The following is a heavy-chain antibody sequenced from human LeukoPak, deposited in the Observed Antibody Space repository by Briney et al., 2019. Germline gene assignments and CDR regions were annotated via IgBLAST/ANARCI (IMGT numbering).Heavy chain of an antibody. CDR1: GGSFSGYY. V-gene: IGHV4-34*01. Sequence: SETLSLTCAVYGGSFSGYYWSWIRQPPGKGLEWIGEINHSGSTNYNPSLKSRVTISVDTSKNQFSLKLSSVTAADTAVYYCARAAPTVTTGYYYYYMDVWGKGTTVTVSS. D-gene: IGHD4-17*01. CDR3: ARAAPTVTTGYYYYYMDV. CDR2: INHSGST. J-gene: IGHJ6*03.